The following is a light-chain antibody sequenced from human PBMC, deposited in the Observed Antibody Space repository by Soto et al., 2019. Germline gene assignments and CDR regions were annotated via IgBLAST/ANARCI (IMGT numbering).Light chain of an antibody. J-gene: IGKJ2*01. CDR3: RQYGSSPSYT. Sequence: EIVLTQSPGTLSLSPGERATLSCRASQSVSSSSYLAWYQQKPGQAPRLLIYGASSRATGIPDRFSGSGSETDFNLTISRLEPEDLEVYYCRQYGSSPSYTFGQGTKLEIK. CDR1: QSVSSSSY. CDR2: GAS. V-gene: IGKV3-20*01.